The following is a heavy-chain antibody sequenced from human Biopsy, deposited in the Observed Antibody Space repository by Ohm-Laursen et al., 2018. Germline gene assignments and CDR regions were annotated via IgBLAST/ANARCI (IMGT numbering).Heavy chain of an antibody. CDR1: GDSISSYY. V-gene: IGHV4-59*01. CDR3: ARDRGYCSDRTVPGYFDL. Sequence: GTLSLTCTVSGDSISSYYWSWIRQPPGKGLEWIGYVYYTGSTDYNPSLQSRVTISVDTSKNHFSLRLRSVTPADTAIYCARDRGYCSDRTVPGYFDLWGRGTLVTVSS. D-gene: IGHD2-15*01. J-gene: IGHJ2*01. CDR2: VYYTGST.